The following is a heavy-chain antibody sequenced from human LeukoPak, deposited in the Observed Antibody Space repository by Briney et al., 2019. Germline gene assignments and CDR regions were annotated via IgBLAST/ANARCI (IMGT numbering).Heavy chain of an antibody. J-gene: IGHJ5*02. V-gene: IGHV3-21*01. Sequence: GGSLRLSCAASGFTFSIYTMNWVRQAPGKGLEWVSSISSSSNYIYYADSVKGRFTISRDNAKNSLYLQMNSLRAEDTALYYCARDVWFGDYRWFDPWGQGTLVTVSS. CDR3: ARDVWFGDYRWFDP. CDR1: GFTFSIYT. D-gene: IGHD3-10*01. CDR2: ISSSSNYI.